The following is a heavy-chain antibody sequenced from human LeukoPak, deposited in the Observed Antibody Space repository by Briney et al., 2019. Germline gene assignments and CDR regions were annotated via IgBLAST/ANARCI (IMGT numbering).Heavy chain of an antibody. CDR3: AKGVVPAASTYYYYYYGMDV. CDR1: GFTFSLYA. V-gene: IGHV3-23*01. J-gene: IGHJ6*04. CDR2: ISCSGCST. Sequence: SLRLSCAASGFTFSLYAMSWVSQAPGKALVWGSAISCSGCSTYYADSVKGRFTISRDNSKNTLYLQMNSLRAEDTAVYYCAKGVVPAASTYYYYYYGMDVWGKGTTVTVSS. D-gene: IGHD2-2*01.